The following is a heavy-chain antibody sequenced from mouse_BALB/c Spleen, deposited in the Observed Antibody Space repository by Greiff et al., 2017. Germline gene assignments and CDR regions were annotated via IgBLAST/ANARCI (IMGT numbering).Heavy chain of an antibody. CDR2: IRNKANGYTT. Sequence: EVMLVESGGGLVQPGGSLRLSCATSGFTFTDYYMSWVRQPPGKALEWLGFIRNKANGYTTEYSASVKGRFTISRDNSQSILYLQMNTLRAEDSATYYCARDEGTRDYYAMDYWGQGTSVTVSS. CDR1: GFTFTDYY. V-gene: IGHV7-3*02. CDR3: ARDEGTRDYYAMDY. D-gene: IGHD2-14*01. J-gene: IGHJ4*01.